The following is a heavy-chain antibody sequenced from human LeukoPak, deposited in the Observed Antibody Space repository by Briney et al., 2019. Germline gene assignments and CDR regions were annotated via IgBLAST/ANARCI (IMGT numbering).Heavy chain of an antibody. CDR2: INPSGGST. Sequence: ASVKVSCKASGYTFTSYDINWVRQATGQGLEWMGIINPSGGSTSYAQKFQGRVTMTMDMSTSTVYMELSSLRSEDTAVYYCARGPINYYDSSGYGEGDYWGQGTLVTVSS. CDR1: GYTFTSYD. J-gene: IGHJ4*02. V-gene: IGHV1-46*01. CDR3: ARGPINYYDSSGYGEGDY. D-gene: IGHD3-22*01.